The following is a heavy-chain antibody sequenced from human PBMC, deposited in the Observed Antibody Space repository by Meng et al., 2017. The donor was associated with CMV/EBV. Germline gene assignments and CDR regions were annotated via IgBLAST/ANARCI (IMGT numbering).Heavy chain of an antibody. J-gene: IGHJ4*02. D-gene: IGHD6-13*01. CDR3: ARGSTDDNSWYYY. CDR2: ISYDGSNK. Sequence: GESLKISCAASGFTFSSYAMHWVRQAPGKGLEWVAVISYDGSNKYYADSVKGRFTISRDNSKNTLYLQMNSLRAEDTAEYYCARGSTDDNSWYYYWGQGTLVTVSS. CDR1: GFTFSSYA. V-gene: IGHV3-30*04.